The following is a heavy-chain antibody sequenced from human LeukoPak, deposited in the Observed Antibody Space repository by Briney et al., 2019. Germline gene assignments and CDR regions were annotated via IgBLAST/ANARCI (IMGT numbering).Heavy chain of an antibody. J-gene: IGHJ4*02. Sequence: ASVKVSCKASGYTFTCYYMHWVRQAPGQGLELMGWINPNSGGTNYAQKFQGRVTMTRDTSISTAYMELSRLRSDDTAVYYCARDNSGSYVFDYWGQGTLVTVSS. CDR2: INPNSGGT. CDR3: ARDNSGSYVFDY. V-gene: IGHV1-2*02. D-gene: IGHD1-26*01. CDR1: GYTFTCYY.